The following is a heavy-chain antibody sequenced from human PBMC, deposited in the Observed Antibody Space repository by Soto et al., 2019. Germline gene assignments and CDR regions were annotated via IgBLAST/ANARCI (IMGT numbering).Heavy chain of an antibody. D-gene: IGHD2-15*01. J-gene: IGHJ3*02. V-gene: IGHV3-23*01. CDR3: ARVVVVAALLEAGAFDI. Sequence: GGSLRLSCAASGFTFDDHGMIWVRQAPGKGLEWVSAIGGSGDWTYYADSVKGRFTISRDNSKNTLSLQMNSLRAEDTAVYYCARVVVVAALLEAGAFDIWGQGTMVTVSS. CDR1: GFTFDDHG. CDR2: IGGSGDWT.